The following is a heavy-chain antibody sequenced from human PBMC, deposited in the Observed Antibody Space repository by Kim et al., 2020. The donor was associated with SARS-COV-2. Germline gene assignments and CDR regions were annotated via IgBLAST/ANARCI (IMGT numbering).Heavy chain of an antibody. Sequence: SETLSLTCTVSVGSISSYYWSWIRQPAGKGLEWIGRIYTSGSTNYNPSLKSRVTMSVDTSKNQFSLKLRSVTAADTAVYYCARAFSYYYDSSGYYYYYYGMDVWGQGTTVTVSS. CDR1: VGSISSYY. V-gene: IGHV4-4*07. CDR3: ARAFSYYYDSSGYYYYYYGMDV. J-gene: IGHJ6*02. CDR2: IYTSGST. D-gene: IGHD3-22*01.